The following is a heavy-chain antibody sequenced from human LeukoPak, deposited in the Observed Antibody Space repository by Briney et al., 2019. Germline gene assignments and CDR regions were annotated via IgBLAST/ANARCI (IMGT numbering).Heavy chain of an antibody. V-gene: IGHV3-30*02. CDR2: IRYDGSNK. D-gene: IGHD2/OR15-2a*01. CDR1: GFTFSSYG. CDR3: AKDWASIPAYFDY. J-gene: IGHJ4*02. Sequence: GGSLRLSCAASGFTFSSYGMHWVRQAPGKGLEWVAFIRYDGSNKYYADSVKGRFTISRDNSKNTLYLQMNSLRAEDTAVYHCAKDWASIPAYFDYWGQGTLVTVSS.